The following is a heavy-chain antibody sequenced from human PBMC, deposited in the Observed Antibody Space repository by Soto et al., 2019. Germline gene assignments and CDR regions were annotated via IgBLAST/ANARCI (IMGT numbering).Heavy chain of an antibody. V-gene: IGHV3-30*18. CDR3: AKVSAAGQPDYHDYKDV. CDR1: GFTFSSYG. Sequence: GGSLRLSCAASGFTFSSYGMHWVRQAPGKGLEWVAVISYDGSNKYYADSVKGRFTISRDNSKNTLYLQMNSLRAEDTAVYYCAKVSAAGQPDYHDYKDVWSKGTTVPVS. J-gene: IGHJ6*03. D-gene: IGHD2-2*01. CDR2: ISYDGSNK.